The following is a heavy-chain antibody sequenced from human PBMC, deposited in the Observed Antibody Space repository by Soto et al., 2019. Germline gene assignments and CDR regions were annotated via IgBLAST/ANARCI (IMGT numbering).Heavy chain of an antibody. V-gene: IGHV1-46*01. D-gene: IGHD5-18*01. J-gene: IGHJ4*02. Sequence: ASVKLCCKASGYTFTSYYMQWVRQAPGQGLEWMGIINPSGGSTSYPQKFQGRVTMTWDTSTSTVYMELSSLRSEDTAVYYCARDGGYSYGSGRRFDYWGQGTLVTAPQ. CDR1: GYTFTSYY. CDR3: ARDGGYSYGSGRRFDY. CDR2: INPSGGST.